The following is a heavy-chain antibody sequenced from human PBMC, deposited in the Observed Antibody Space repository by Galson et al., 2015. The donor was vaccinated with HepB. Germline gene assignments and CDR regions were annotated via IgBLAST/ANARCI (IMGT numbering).Heavy chain of an antibody. J-gene: IGHJ3*02. V-gene: IGHV3-23*01. Sequence: SLRLSCAASGFTFSNYAMSWVRQAPGKGLQWVSSISGTGDSTYYADSAKGRFTISRDNSRKRLFPQMSSLRAEDTAVYYCAKYRAGVGGQQLVRRDAFDIWGQGTMVTVSS. D-gene: IGHD6-13*01. CDR3: AKYRAGVGGQQLVRRDAFDI. CDR2: ISGTGDST. CDR1: GFTFSNYA.